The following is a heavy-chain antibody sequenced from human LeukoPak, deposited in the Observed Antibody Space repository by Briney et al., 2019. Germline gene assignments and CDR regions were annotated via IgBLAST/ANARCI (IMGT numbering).Heavy chain of an antibody. CDR2: IRQDGGDK. V-gene: IGHV3-7*01. Sequence: GGSLRLSCAASGFTFRNFWMIWVRQAPGKGPEWLATIRQDGGDKWYLDSVKGRFTISRDNARSSLYLQMSGLRVEDTAVYYCARYFDNTAYSWRRFDYWGQGAQVTVSS. CDR1: GFTFRNFW. J-gene: IGHJ4*02. D-gene: IGHD2-21*02. CDR3: ARYFDNTAYSWRRFDY.